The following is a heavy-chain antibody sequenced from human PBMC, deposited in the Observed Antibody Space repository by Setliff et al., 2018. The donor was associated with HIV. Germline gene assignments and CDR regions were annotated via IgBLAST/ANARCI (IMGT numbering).Heavy chain of an antibody. J-gene: IGHJ4*02. CDR2: FYYSGST. Sequence: PSETLSLTCTVSGVSFGSSDYYRAWIRQPLGKGLEWIGSFYYSGSTYYNPSLKSRVTISVDTSKNQFSLRLTSVTAADTAVYYCARNTRAGDFDYWGQGTLVTVSS. V-gene: IGHV4-39*01. CDR1: GVSFGSSDYY. D-gene: IGHD3-10*01. CDR3: ARNTRAGDFDY.